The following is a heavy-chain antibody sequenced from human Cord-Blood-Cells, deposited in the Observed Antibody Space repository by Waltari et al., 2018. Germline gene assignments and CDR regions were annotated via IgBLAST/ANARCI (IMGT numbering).Heavy chain of an antibody. CDR1: GYTFTGYY. Sequence: QVQLVQSGAEVKKPGASVKVSCKASGYTFTGYYMHWVRQAPGQGLEWVGGFNPNSGGTNYAQKFQGWVTMTRDTSISTAYMELSRLRSDDTAVYYWARGPSSSSSWFDPWGQGTLVTVSS. CDR3: ARGPSSSSSWFDP. V-gene: IGHV1-2*04. CDR2: FNPNSGGT. J-gene: IGHJ5*02. D-gene: IGHD6-6*01.